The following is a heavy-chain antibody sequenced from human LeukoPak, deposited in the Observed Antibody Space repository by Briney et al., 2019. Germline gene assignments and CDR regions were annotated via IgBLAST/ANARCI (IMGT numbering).Heavy chain of an antibody. CDR2: IYYSGST. CDR1: GGSISSYY. Sequence: SETLSLTCTVSGGSISSYYWSWIRQPPGKGLEWIGYIYYSGSTNYNPSLKSRVTISVDTSKNQFSLKLSSVTAADTAVYYCARELEIDAFDIWGRGTMVTVSS. D-gene: IGHD1-1*01. J-gene: IGHJ3*02. V-gene: IGHV4-59*01. CDR3: ARELEIDAFDI.